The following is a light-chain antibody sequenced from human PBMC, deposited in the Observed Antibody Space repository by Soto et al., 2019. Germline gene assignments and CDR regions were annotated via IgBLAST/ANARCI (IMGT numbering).Light chain of an antibody. CDR1: QDISSY. Sequence: AIRMTQSPSSFSASTGDRVTITCRASQDISSYLAWYQQKPGKAPKLLINLASTLQSGVPSRFSGSGSGTDFTLTISWLQSEDFATYYCQHYHSYPYTFGQGTKLEI. V-gene: IGKV1-8*01. J-gene: IGKJ2*01. CDR3: QHYHSYPYT. CDR2: LAS.